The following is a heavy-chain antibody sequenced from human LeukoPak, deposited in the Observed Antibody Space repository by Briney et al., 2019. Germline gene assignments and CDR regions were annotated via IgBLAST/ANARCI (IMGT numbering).Heavy chain of an antibody. CDR3: ARIGYSSSSFDY. Sequence: GGSLRLSCAASGFTFSSYSMNWVRQAPGKGLEWVANIKQDGSEIDPVDSMKGRFTISRDNAKNSVYLQMNSLRAEDTALYYCARIGYSSSSFDYWGQGTLVTVSS. CDR1: GFTFSSYS. CDR2: IKQDGSEI. D-gene: IGHD6-6*01. V-gene: IGHV3-7*01. J-gene: IGHJ4*02.